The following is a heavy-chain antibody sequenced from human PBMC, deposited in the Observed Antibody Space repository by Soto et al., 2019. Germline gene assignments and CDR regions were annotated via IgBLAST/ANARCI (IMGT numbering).Heavy chain of an antibody. CDR2: INPSGGST. CDR3: ARSFGPDCSGGSCYQYNWFDP. D-gene: IGHD2-15*01. J-gene: IGHJ5*02. V-gene: IGHV1-46*01. CDR1: GYTSTSYY. Sequence: ASVKVSCKASGYTSTSYYMHWVRQAPGQGLEWMGIINPSGGSTSYAQKFQGRVTMTRDTSTSTVYMELSSLRSEDTAVYYCARSFGPDCSGGSCYQYNWFDPWGQGTLVTVSS.